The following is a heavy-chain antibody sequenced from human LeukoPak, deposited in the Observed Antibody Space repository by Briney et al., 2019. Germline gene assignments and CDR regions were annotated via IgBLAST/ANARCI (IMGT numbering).Heavy chain of an antibody. D-gene: IGHD3-10*01. J-gene: IGHJ5*01. CDR1: GYTFTVYY. CDR2: INPNSGGI. CDR3: ARARRSMVRDTGGGWFDS. V-gene: IGHV1-2*02. Sequence: GASVKVSCKASGYTFTVYYMHWVRQAPGQGLEWMGWINPNSGGINYAEKFQGRVTMTRDTSISTAYMELSSLRSDDTAVYYCARARRSMVRDTGGGWFDSWGQGTLVTVSS.